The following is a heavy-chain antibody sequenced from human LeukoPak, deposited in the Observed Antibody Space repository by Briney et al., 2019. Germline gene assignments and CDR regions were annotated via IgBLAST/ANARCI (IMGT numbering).Heavy chain of an antibody. Sequence: GGSLRLSCAVSAFTFSSYGMHWVRQARGQGLEWVAVIWYDGSNKYYADSVKGRFTISRDNSQNTLYLQMNSLRAEDTAVYYCTRIPSSTSSWYYFDYWGQGTLVTVSS. CDR1: AFTFSSYG. D-gene: IGHD6-13*01. J-gene: IGHJ4*02. CDR3: TRIPSSTSSWYYFDY. V-gene: IGHV3-33*01. CDR2: IWYDGSNK.